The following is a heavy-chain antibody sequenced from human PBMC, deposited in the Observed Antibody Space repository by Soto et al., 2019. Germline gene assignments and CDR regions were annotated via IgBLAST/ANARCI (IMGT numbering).Heavy chain of an antibody. J-gene: IGHJ4*02. CDR2: ISGSGDIT. V-gene: IGHV3-23*01. CDR3: ANWVEGSSLYFAY. D-gene: IGHD6-13*01. Sequence: GASLRLSCAASGFTFSIYAMTWVRRAPGRWLEWLAGISGSGDITYYADSVKGRFTISLDNSKNTLYFQMNTLSLEATAVYYCANWVEGSSLYFAYWGQGTLVTVSS. CDR1: GFTFSIYA.